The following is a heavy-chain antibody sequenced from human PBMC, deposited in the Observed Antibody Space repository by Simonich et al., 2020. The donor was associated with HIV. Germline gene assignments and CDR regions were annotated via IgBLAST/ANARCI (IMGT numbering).Heavy chain of an antibody. V-gene: IGHV4-34*01. J-gene: IGHJ5*02. D-gene: IGHD7-27*01. Sequence: QVQLQQWGAGLLKPSETLSLTCAVYGGSFSSYYWRWIRQPPGKGLEWIGEIYHSGTTNYNPTLKSRVTISVDTSKNQFSLKLSSVTAADTAVYYCARHHELGMGWFDPWGQGTLVTVSS. CDR2: IYHSGTT. CDR3: ARHHELGMGWFDP. CDR1: GGSFSSYY.